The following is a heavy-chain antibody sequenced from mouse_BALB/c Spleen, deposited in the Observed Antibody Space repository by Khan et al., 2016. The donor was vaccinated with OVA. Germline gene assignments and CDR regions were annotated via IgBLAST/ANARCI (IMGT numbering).Heavy chain of an antibody. CDR2: IYPNNGGT. CDR1: AYTFTDYN. CDR3: ARSGYGSFAY. Sequence: VQLKQSGPELVKPGASVKISCKASAYTFTDYNMDWVKQTHGKSLEWVGYIYPNNGGTGYNQKFKTKATLTVDKSSSAAYMELRSLTSEDSAVYYCARSGYGSFAYWGQGTLVTVSA. V-gene: IGHV1S29*02. D-gene: IGHD1-2*01. J-gene: IGHJ3*01.